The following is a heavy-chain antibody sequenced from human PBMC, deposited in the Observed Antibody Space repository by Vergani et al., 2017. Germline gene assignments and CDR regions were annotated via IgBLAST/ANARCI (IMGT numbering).Heavy chain of an antibody. Sequence: QVQLQESGPGLVKPSETLSLTCTVSGGSISSYYWSWIRQPPWKGLEWIGYIYYSGSTNYNPSLKSRVTISVDTSKNQFSLKLSSVTAADTAVYYCARARGGYSYGHDAFDIWGQGTMVTVSS. J-gene: IGHJ3*02. V-gene: IGHV4-59*01. CDR1: GGSISSYY. CDR3: ARARGGYSYGHDAFDI. CDR2: IYYSGST. D-gene: IGHD5-18*01.